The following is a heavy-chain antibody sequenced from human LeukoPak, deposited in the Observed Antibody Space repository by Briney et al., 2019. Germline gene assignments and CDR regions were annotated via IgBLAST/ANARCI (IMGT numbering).Heavy chain of an antibody. CDR1: GGSFSGYY. V-gene: IGHV4-34*01. CDR3: AKDARITMIVVVRGARPYYFDC. J-gene: IGHJ4*02. CDR2: INHSGSN. D-gene: IGHD3-22*01. Sequence: SETLSLTCAVYGGSFSGYYWTWIRQPPGKGLEWIGEINHSGSNNYNPSLKSRVTISVDTSKNQFSLKLSSVTAADTAVYYCAKDARITMIVVVRGARPYYFDCWGQGTLVTVSP.